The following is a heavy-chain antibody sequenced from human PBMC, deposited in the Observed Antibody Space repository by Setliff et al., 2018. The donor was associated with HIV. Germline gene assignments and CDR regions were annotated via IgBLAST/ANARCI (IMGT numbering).Heavy chain of an antibody. CDR2: IYFTGSS. CDR1: GGSISTYY. V-gene: IGHV4-59*01. Sequence: PSETLSLTCTVSGGSISTYYWSWNRQPPGKGLEWIGSIYFTGSSDNNPSLKSRVTLSVDTSKHQFSLKLSSVTAADTAVYYCARVQMAYAAFDVWGQGTMVTVS. D-gene: IGHD4-17*01. CDR3: ARVQMAYAAFDV. J-gene: IGHJ3*01.